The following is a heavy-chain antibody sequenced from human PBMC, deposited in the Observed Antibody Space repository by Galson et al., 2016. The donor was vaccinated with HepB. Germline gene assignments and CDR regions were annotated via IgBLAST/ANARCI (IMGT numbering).Heavy chain of an antibody. CDR1: GFSLTTSGVG. CDR2: IFWADDK. CDR3: AHFYYGMDV. V-gene: IGHV2-5*02. Sequence: PALVKPTQTLTLTCTFSGFSLTTSGVGVGWIRQPPGRALEWLTLIFWADDKRYNPSLKSRLTIAKDTSKNPVVLRMANVDPVGTATSYCAHFYYGMDVWGQGTTVTVSS. J-gene: IGHJ6*02.